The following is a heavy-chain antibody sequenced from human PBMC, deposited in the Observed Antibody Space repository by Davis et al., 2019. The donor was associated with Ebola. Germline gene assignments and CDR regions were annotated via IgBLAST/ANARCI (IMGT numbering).Heavy chain of an antibody. CDR2: ISGYNDKI. Sequence: ASVKVSCKASGYTFTSFGISWVRQAPGQGLEWMGWISGYNDKIEYAQKFQGRVTMTKDTSTNTVSMELRSLSSDDTAIYYCARCHKRGRIVSITEIDYWGQGTLVTVSS. J-gene: IGHJ4*02. V-gene: IGHV1-18*01. CDR3: ARCHKRGRIVSITEIDY. D-gene: IGHD5-12*01. CDR1: GYTFTSFG.